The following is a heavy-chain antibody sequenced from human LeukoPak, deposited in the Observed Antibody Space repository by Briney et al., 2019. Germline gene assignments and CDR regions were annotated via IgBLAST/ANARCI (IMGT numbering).Heavy chain of an antibody. CDR1: GFNFRDYS. V-gene: IGHV3-21*01. CDR2: ISGTSSYM. CDR3: VPLAQILLNSFDP. Sequence: GGSLRLSCVAYGFNFRDYSMNWVRQAPGKGLDWVSGISGTSSYMYYGDSVKGRFTVSRDNAKNSLYLQMESLRVEDTAVYYCVPLAQILLNSFDPWGQGTLVTVSS. J-gene: IGHJ5*02. D-gene: IGHD2/OR15-2a*01.